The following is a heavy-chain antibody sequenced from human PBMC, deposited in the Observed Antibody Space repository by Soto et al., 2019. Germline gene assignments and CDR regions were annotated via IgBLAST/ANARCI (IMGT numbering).Heavy chain of an antibody. CDR1: GGSISSSSYY. Sequence: QLQLQESDPGLVKPSETLSLTCTVSGGSISSSSYYWGWIRQPPGKGLEWIGSIYYSGSTYYNPSLKSRVTISVDTSKNQFSLKLSSVTAADTAVYYCARHGKLQTTVTTRYYYYYMDVWGKGTTVTVSS. V-gene: IGHV4-39*01. D-gene: IGHD4-4*01. CDR3: ARHGKLQTTVTTRYYYYYMDV. CDR2: IYYSGST. J-gene: IGHJ6*03.